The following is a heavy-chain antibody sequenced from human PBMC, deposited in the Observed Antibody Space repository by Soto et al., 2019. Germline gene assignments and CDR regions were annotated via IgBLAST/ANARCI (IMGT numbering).Heavy chain of an antibody. CDR1: GGSISSGGYY. Sequence: PSETLSLTCTVSGGSISSGGYYWSWIRQHPGKGLEWIGYIYYSGSTYYNPSLKSRVTISVDTSKNQFSLKLSSVTAADTAVYYCARVSSGSYVINWFDPWGQGTLVTVSS. D-gene: IGHD3-10*01. J-gene: IGHJ5*02. CDR3: ARVSSGSYVINWFDP. CDR2: IYYSGST. V-gene: IGHV4-31*03.